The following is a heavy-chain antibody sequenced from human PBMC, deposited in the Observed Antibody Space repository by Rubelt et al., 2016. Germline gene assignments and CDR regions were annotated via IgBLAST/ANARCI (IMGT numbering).Heavy chain of an antibody. CDR1: GYTFTTYA. CDR2: INTTTGNP. D-gene: IGHD6-19*01. Sequence: QVQLVQSGSELKNPGASVKVSCKASGYTFTTYAMNWVRQAPGQGLEWMGWINTTTGNPTYAQDFTGRFVFSLDTSVSTAYLQIRSLKAEDTAVYYCARNSGWYNLNYYYGMDVWGQGTTVTVSS. J-gene: IGHJ6*02. V-gene: IGHV7-4-1*01. CDR3: ARNSGWYNLNYYYGMDV.